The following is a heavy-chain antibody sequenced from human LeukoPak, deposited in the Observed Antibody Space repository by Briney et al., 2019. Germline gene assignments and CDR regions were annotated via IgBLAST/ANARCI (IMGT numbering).Heavy chain of an antibody. CDR3: ARDLGSPPDSSSWFYYYYGMDV. Sequence: GGSLRLSCAASGFTFSSYAMSWVRQAPGKGLEWVSAISGSGGSTYYADSVKGRFTISRDNSKNTLYLQMNSLRAEDTAVYYCARDLGSPPDSSSWFYYYYGMDVWGQGTTVTVSS. V-gene: IGHV3-23*01. CDR1: GFTFSSYA. J-gene: IGHJ6*02. CDR2: ISGSGGST. D-gene: IGHD6-13*01.